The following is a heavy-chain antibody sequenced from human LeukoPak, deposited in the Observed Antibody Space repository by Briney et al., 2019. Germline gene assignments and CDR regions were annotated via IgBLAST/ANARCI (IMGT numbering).Heavy chain of an antibody. J-gene: IGHJ4*02. D-gene: IGHD6-6*01. CDR2: IKPDGSEK. V-gene: IGHV3-7*01. CDR3: ARIIAALYYFDY. CDR1: GFTFSNYW. Sequence: PGGSLRLSCAASGFTFSNYWMSWVRQAPGKRLEWVANIKPDGSEKHYVDSVKGRFTTSRDNADNSLYLHMDNLRTEDTAVYYCARIIAALYYFDYWGQGTLVTVSS.